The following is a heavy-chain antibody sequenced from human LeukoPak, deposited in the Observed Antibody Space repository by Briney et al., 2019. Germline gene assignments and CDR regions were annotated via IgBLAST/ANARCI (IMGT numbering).Heavy chain of an antibody. CDR2: IYYSGNT. Sequence: SETLSLTCTVSGGSISSSSYFWGWIRQPPGKGLEWIGSIYYSGNTYYKPSLKSRVTISLDTTKNQVSLKLTSVTAADTAVYYCAGQSSAPHNWFDPWGQGTLVTVSS. V-gene: IGHV4-39*01. J-gene: IGHJ5*02. CDR3: AGQSSAPHNWFDP. CDR1: GGSISSSSYF.